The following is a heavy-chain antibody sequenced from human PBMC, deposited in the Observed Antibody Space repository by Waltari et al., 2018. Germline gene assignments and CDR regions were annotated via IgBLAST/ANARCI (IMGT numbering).Heavy chain of an antibody. CDR1: GYSIRRSAHS. V-gene: IGHV4-39*01. D-gene: IGHD3-3*01. CDR2: IHQSGST. J-gene: IGHJ4*02. CDR3: ARGGYDLWSGYFFEY. Sequence: QLQESGPGLVKPSETLSITCTVSGYSIRRSAHSWGWIRQPPGKGLEWIGSIHQSGSTYYNPSLRSRVSISVDTSKNQFSLTLNSLTAADTAVYFCARGGYDLWSGYFFEYWGQGTLVTVSP.